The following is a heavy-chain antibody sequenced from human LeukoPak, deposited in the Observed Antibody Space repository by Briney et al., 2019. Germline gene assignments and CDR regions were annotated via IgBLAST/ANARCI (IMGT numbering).Heavy chain of an antibody. CDR2: IYYSGST. D-gene: IGHD3-3*01. CDR3: ASQYYDFPYAEYFQH. CDR1: GGSISSYY. J-gene: IGHJ1*01. V-gene: IGHV4-59*08. Sequence: KASETLSLTCTVSGGSISSYYWSWIRQPPGEGLEWIGYIYYSGSTYYNPSLKSRVTISVDTSKNQFSLKLSSVTAADTAVYYCASQYYDFPYAEYFQHWGQGTLVTVSS.